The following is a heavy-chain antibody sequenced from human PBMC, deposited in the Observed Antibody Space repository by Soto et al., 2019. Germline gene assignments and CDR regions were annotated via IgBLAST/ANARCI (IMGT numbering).Heavy chain of an antibody. V-gene: IGHV1-69*01. CDR3: ALGLRGYHIDS. CDR2: IIPIFGTT. J-gene: IGHJ4*02. D-gene: IGHD2-15*01. CDR1: GDTLSNYA. Sequence: QVHLLQSVSEVKKPGSSVKVSCRASGDTLSNYAFSWVRQAPGQGLEWMGGIIPIFGTTSYAQKLQGRVILTADESTTTVYMELMSLRSEDTALYFCALGLRGYHIDSWGQGTQVTVSS.